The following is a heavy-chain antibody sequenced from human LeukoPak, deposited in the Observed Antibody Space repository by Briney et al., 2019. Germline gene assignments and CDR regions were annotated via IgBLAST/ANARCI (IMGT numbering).Heavy chain of an antibody. CDR3: ATHYNWNYDGY. J-gene: IGHJ4*02. Sequence: GGSLRLSCAASGFTFSSYEMNWVRQAPGKGLEWVSYISSSGSTIYYADSVKGRFTISRDNAKNSLYLQMNSLRAEDTAVYYCATHYNWNYDGYWGQGTLVTVSS. CDR2: ISSSGSTI. D-gene: IGHD1-7*01. V-gene: IGHV3-48*03. CDR1: GFTFSSYE.